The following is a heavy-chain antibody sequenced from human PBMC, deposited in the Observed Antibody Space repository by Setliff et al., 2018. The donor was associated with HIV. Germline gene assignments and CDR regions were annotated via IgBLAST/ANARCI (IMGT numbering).Heavy chain of an antibody. Sequence: PGGSLGLSCAASGFTFDDYAMHWVRQAPGKGLEWVSGISWNSGSIGYADSVKGRFTISRDNAKNSLYLQMNSLRAEDTAVYYCARDRTDILTYFDYWGQGTLVTVSS. V-gene: IGHV3-9*01. CDR3: ARDRTDILTYFDY. CDR2: ISWNSGSI. CDR1: GFTFDDYA. J-gene: IGHJ4*02. D-gene: IGHD3-9*01.